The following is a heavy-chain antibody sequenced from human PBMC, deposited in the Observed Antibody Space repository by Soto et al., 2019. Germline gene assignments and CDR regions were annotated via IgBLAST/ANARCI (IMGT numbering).Heavy chain of an antibody. D-gene: IGHD6-13*01. Sequence: GGSLRLCCAASGFNFNSYTINWVRQAPGKGLEWVGRIKSKTDGETTDYAAPVKGRFTVSRDDSKHTLYLQMNSLKTEDTAVYYCATVFAAAVYWGQGTMVTVSS. J-gene: IGHJ4*02. CDR3: ATVFAAAVY. CDR2: IKSKTDGETT. V-gene: IGHV3-15*01. CDR1: GFNFNSYT.